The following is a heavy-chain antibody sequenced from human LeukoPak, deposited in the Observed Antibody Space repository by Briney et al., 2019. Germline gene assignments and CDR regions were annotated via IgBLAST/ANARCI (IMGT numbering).Heavy chain of an antibody. CDR1: GGSISSNHW. D-gene: IGHD6-13*01. CDR2: IYHIGST. CDR3: ASEQQLVHNAFDI. V-gene: IGHV4-4*02. Sequence: SETLSLTCAVSGGSISSNHWWSWVRQPPGKGLEWIGEIYHIGSTSYNPSLKSRVTILVDKSKNQISLKLSSVTAADTAVYYCASEQQLVHNAFDIWGQGTMVTVSS. J-gene: IGHJ3*02.